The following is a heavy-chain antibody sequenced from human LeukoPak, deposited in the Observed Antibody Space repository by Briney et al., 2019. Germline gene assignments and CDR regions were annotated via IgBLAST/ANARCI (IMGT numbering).Heavy chain of an antibody. D-gene: IGHD3-16*01. CDR3: ARDYTFGGILVAAFDL. J-gene: IGHJ3*01. V-gene: IGHV1-2*02. Sequence: ASVRVSCKASGDTFIDYYMHWVRQAPGQGLEWMGWINPNSGETSYAQKFQGRVSMTRDTSISTAYMELNRLTSDDTAVYYCARDYTFGGILVAAFDLWGQGTMLTVSS. CDR1: GDTFIDYY. CDR2: INPNSGET.